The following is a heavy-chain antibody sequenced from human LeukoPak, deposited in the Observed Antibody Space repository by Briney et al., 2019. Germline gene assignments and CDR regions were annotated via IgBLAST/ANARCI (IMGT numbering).Heavy chain of an antibody. CDR3: ARDPGVTNLYGMDD. V-gene: IGHV3-7*01. CDR1: GFTFSSYW. J-gene: IGHJ6*02. D-gene: IGHD4-17*01. CDR2: IKQDGSEK. Sequence: GGSLRLSCAASGFTFSSYWMSWVRQAPGKGLEWVANIKQDGSEKYYVDSVKGRFTISRDNAKNSLYLQMNSLRAEDTAVYYCARDPGVTNLYGMDDWGQGTTVTVSS.